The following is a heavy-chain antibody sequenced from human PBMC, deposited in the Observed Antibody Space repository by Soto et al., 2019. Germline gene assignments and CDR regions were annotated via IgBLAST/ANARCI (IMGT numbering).Heavy chain of an antibody. CDR3: ARIALAGTRYDY. CDR2: IYHSGST. Sequence: QVQLQESGPGLVKPSGTLSLTCAVSGGSISSSNWWSWVRQPPGQGLEWIGEIYHSGSTNYNPSPKRRVTISVDKSKNQFPLRLSSVTAANPPVYYCARIALAGTRYDYWGQGTLVTVSS. D-gene: IGHD6-19*01. J-gene: IGHJ4*02. CDR1: GGSISSSNW. V-gene: IGHV4-4*02.